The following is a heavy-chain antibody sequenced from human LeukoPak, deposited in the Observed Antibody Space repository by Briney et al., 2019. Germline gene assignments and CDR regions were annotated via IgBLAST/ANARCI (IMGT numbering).Heavy chain of an antibody. Sequence: GGSLRLSCAVSGFTFSSYSMNWVRQAPGKGLEWVSSISSSSSYIYYADSVKGRFTISRDNAKNSLYLQMNSLRAEDTAVYYCAVEMATIIDYWGQGTLVTVSS. D-gene: IGHD5-24*01. V-gene: IGHV3-21*01. CDR1: GFTFSSYS. CDR2: ISSSSSYI. J-gene: IGHJ4*02. CDR3: AVEMATIIDY.